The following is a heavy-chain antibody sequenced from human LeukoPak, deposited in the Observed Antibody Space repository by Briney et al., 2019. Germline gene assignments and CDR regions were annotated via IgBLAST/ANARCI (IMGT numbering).Heavy chain of an antibody. V-gene: IGHV1-2*02. CDR1: GYSFTDYF. CDR3: ARASYYYDSSGYPGYYFDY. CDR2: ISPDTGGT. D-gene: IGHD3-22*01. J-gene: IGHJ4*02. Sequence: ASVKVSCKAFGYSFTDYFMHWVRAAPGQGLEWMGWISPDTGGTNYAQKFQGRVTMTRDTSISTAYMELSRLRSDDTAVYYCARASYYYDSSGYPGYYFDYWGQGTLVTVSS.